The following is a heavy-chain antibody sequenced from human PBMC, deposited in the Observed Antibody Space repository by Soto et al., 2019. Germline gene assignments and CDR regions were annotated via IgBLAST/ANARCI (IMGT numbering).Heavy chain of an antibody. CDR2: IIPIFGTA. D-gene: IGHD3-9*01. CDR3: ARVVVLTGYYGYFDY. Sequence: SVKVSCKASGGTFSSYAISWVRQAPGQGLEWMGGIIPIFGTANYAQKFQGRVTITADESTSTAYMELSSLRSEDTAVYYCARVVVLTGYYGYFDYWGQGTLLTVSS. J-gene: IGHJ4*02. CDR1: GGTFSSYA. V-gene: IGHV1-69*13.